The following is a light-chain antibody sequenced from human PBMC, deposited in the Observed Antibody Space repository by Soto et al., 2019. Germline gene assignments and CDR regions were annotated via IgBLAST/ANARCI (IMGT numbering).Light chain of an antibody. Sequence: QSVLTQPASGSASPGQSIFISCTGTSADIGAYDYVSWYQQHPGKAPKLILYAVNDRPSGVSSRFSGSKSGNTASLTISGVXPDDEADYYCSSYRSSDTLEVFGTGTKVTVL. CDR1: SADIGAYDY. V-gene: IGLV2-14*01. CDR3: SSYRSSDTLEV. CDR2: AVN. J-gene: IGLJ1*01.